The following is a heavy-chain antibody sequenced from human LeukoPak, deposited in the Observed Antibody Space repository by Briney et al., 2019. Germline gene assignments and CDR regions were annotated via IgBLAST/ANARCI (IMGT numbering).Heavy chain of an antibody. D-gene: IGHD6-6*01. CDR1: GGTFISYA. J-gene: IGHJ5*02. V-gene: IGHV1-69*13. CDR3: ARDRVAARPHPYNWFDP. CDR2: IIPIFGTA. Sequence: ASVKVSCKASGGTFISYAISWVRQAPGQGLEWMGGIIPIFGTANYAQKFQGRVTITADESTSTAYMELSSLRSEDTAVYYCARDRVAARPHPYNWFDPWGQGTLVTVSS.